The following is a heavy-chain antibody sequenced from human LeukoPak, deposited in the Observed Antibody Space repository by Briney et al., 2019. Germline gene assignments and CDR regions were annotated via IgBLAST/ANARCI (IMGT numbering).Heavy chain of an antibody. Sequence: PSETLSLTCTVSGGPISSGGYYWSWVRQHPGKGRGWIGYIYYSGSTYYNPSLKSRVTISVDTSKNQFSLKLSSVTAADTAVYYCARESLEQLGGSFGYWGQGTLVTVSS. CDR1: GGPISSGGYY. D-gene: IGHD6-6*01. V-gene: IGHV4-31*03. CDR3: ARESLEQLGGSFGY. J-gene: IGHJ4*02. CDR2: IYYSGST.